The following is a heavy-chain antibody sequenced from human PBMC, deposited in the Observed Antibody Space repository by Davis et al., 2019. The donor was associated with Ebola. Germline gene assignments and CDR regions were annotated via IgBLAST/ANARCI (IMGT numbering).Heavy chain of an antibody. Sequence: PGGSLRLSCAASAFTFSTYGMTWVRQAPVKGLEWVSHINSGGSYISYTDSVKGRFIISRDDAKSTVYLQMNSLRAEDTAVYYCVREMAIAARGWFEPWGQGTLVTVSS. CDR2: INSGGSYI. CDR3: VREMAIAARGWFEP. CDR1: AFTFSTYG. J-gene: IGHJ5*02. V-gene: IGHV3-21*04. D-gene: IGHD6-6*01.